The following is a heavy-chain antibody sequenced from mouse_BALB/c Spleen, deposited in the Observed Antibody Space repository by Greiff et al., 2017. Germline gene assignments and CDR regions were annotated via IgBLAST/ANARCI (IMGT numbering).Heavy chain of an antibody. V-gene: IGHV5-9-3*01. CDR3: ETNRFAY. Sequence: EVKLVESGGGLVKPGGSLKLSCAASGFTFSSYAMSWVRQTPEKRLEWVATISSGGSYTYYPESVKGRFTISRDNAKNTLYLHMTSLRSEDTAVYYCETNRFAYWGQGTLVTVSA. D-gene: IGHD4-1*01. J-gene: IGHJ3*01. CDR1: GFTFSSYA. CDR2: ISSGGSYT.